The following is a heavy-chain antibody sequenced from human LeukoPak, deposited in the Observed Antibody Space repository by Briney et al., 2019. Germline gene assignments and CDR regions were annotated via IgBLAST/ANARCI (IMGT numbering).Heavy chain of an antibody. CDR2: INPTSGGT. J-gene: IGHJ4*02. CDR1: GYTFTSYY. V-gene: IGHV1-46*01. CDR3: ARLTGTTSGRLDY. D-gene: IGHD1-7*01. Sequence: ASVKVSCKASGYTFTSYYVHWVRQAPGQGLEWLGIINPTSGGTNYAQEFQGRVTMTTDTSTSTAYMELRSLRSDDTAVYYCARLTGTTSGRLDYWGQGTLVTVSS.